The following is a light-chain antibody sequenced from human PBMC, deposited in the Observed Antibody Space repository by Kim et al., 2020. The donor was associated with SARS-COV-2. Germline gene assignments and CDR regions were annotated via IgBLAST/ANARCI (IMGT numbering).Light chain of an antibody. V-gene: IGKV3-15*01. J-gene: IGKJ1*01. CDR2: GAS. CDR1: QSVSSN. Sequence: PGESATLSCRASQSVSSNLAWYQQKPGQAPRLLIYGASTRATGIPARFSGSGSETDFTLTISSLQSEDFAVYYCQQSNDWPPLTFGQGTKVDIK. CDR3: QQSNDWPPLT.